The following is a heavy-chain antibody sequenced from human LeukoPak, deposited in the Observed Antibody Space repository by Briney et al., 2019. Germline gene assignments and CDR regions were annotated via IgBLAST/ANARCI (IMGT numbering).Heavy chain of an antibody. CDR1: GNYW. CDR3: VSCFETY. D-gene: IGHD2-21*01. CDR2: INSDGSWT. Sequence: PGGSLRLSCAASGNYWMHWVRQAPGKGLVWVSHINSDGSWTSYADSVKGRFTISKDNAKNTVYLQMNSLRAEDTAVYYSVSCFETYWGRGPLVSVS. V-gene: IGHV3-74*01. J-gene: IGHJ4*02.